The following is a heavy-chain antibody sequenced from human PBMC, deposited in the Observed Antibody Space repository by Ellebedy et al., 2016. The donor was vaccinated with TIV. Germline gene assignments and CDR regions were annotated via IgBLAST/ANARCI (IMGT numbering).Heavy chain of an antibody. CDR1: GFPVFDNH. J-gene: IGHJ3*02. Sequence: GESLKISCVVSGFPVFDNHMSWVRQPPGKGLEWVSTIYTSGETYYADSVKDTVTISRDVSKNTLYLQLNSQRAEDTALYYCVRTLQQLGVFDIWGQGALVSVSS. CDR2: IYTSGET. D-gene: IGHD1-1*01. CDR3: VRTLQQLGVFDI. V-gene: IGHV3-66*01.